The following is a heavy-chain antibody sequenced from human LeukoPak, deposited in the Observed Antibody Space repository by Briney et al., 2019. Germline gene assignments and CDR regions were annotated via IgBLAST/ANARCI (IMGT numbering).Heavy chain of an antibody. CDR1: GVSIGGSDYY. J-gene: IGHJ4*02. V-gene: IGHV4-39*07. CDR3: ARGSYYFDNSGYYLFDF. D-gene: IGHD3-22*01. CDR2: IFYSGST. Sequence: SETLSLTCTVSGVSIGGSDYYWDWLRQPPGKGLEWIGNIFYSGSTYYNPSLKSRVTISVDTSKNQFSLNLSSVTAADTAVYYCARGSYYFDNSGYYLFDFWGQGTLVTVSS.